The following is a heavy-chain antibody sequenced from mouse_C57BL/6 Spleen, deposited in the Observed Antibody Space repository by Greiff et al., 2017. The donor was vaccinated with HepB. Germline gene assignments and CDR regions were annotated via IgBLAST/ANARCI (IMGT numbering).Heavy chain of an antibody. J-gene: IGHJ4*01. D-gene: IGHD2-3*01. CDR3: ARGYYVDYAMDY. Sequence: QVQLQQPGAELVMPGASVKLSCKASGYTFTSYWMHWVKQRPGQGLEWIGEIDPSDSYTNYNQKFKGKSTLTVDKSSSTAYMQLNSLTSEDSAVYYCARGYYVDYAMDYWGQGTSVTVSS. V-gene: IGHV1-69*01. CDR1: GYTFTSYW. CDR2: IDPSDSYT.